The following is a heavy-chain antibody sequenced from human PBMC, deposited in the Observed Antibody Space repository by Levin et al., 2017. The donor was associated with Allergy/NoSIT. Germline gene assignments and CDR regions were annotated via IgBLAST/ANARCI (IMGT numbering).Heavy chain of an antibody. D-gene: IGHD1-1*01. CDR3: ARHGRRGTTGAPADY. J-gene: IGHJ4*02. V-gene: IGHV5-51*01. CDR1: GYSFTSYW. Sequence: GESLKISCKGSGYSFTSYWIAWVRQMPGKGLEWMGIIYPGDSYTRYSPSFQGQVTISADKSINTAYLQWSSLKASDTAMYYCARHGRRGTTGAPADYWGQGTLVTVSS. CDR2: IYPGDSYT.